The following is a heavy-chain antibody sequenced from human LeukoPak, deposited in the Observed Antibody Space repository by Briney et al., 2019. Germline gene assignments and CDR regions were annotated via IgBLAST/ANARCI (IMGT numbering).Heavy chain of an antibody. J-gene: IGHJ4*02. CDR1: GFTFSSYS. Sequence: GGSLRLSCAASGFTFSSYSMNWVRQAPGKGLEWVSSISSSSSYIYYADSVKGRFTISRDNAKNSLYLQMNSLRAEDTAVYYCARAAYYDFWSGYYIDYYFDYWGQGTLVTVSS. CDR3: ARAAYYDFWSGYYIDYYFDY. V-gene: IGHV3-21*04. CDR2: ISSSSSYI. D-gene: IGHD3-3*01.